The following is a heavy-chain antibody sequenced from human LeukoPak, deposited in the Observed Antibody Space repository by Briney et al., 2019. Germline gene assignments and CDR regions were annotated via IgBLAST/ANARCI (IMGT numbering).Heavy chain of an antibody. CDR1: GYSISSGYF. D-gene: IGHD6-13*01. CDR3: ARMFRSSWYINWFDP. J-gene: IGHJ5*02. V-gene: IGHV4-38-2*02. Sequence: ASETLSLTCTVSGYSISSGYFWGWIRQPPGKGLEWIGGIYHSGSTSYNPSLKSRLTISVDTSKNQFSLKLNFVTAADTAMYYCARMFRSSWYINWFDPWGQGTLVTVSS. CDR2: IYHSGST.